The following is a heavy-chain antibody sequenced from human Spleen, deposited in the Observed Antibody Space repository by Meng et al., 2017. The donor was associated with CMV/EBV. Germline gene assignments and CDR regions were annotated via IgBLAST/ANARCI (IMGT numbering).Heavy chain of an antibody. CDR2: IYSGGST. CDR3: ARSEGTSGWYQYYFDY. CDR1: GFTVSSNY. J-gene: IGHJ4*02. V-gene: IGHV3-66*02. Sequence: GGSLRLSCAASGFTVSSNYMSWVRQAPGKGLEWVSVIYSGGSTYYADSVKGRFTISRDNSKNTLYLQMNSLRAEDTAVYYCARSEGTSGWYQYYFDYWGQGTLVTVSS. D-gene: IGHD6-19*01.